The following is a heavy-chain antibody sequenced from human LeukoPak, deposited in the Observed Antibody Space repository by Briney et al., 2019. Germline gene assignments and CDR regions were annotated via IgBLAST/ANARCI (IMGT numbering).Heavy chain of an antibody. Sequence: SETLSLTCTVSGGSISGSSYYWGWIRQPPGKGLKWIGSIYYSGSTYYNPSLKSRVTISVDTSKNQFSLKLSSVTAADTAVYYCARIHRGFADAFDIWGQGTMVTVSS. J-gene: IGHJ3*02. CDR3: ARIHRGFADAFDI. V-gene: IGHV4-39*07. CDR1: GGSISGSSYY. CDR2: IYYSGST. D-gene: IGHD3-16*01.